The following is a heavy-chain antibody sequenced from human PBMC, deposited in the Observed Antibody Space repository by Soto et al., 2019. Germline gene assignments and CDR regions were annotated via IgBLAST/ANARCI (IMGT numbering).Heavy chain of an antibody. D-gene: IGHD6-13*01. CDR1: GFTFSNYG. V-gene: IGHV3-30*18. CDR3: AKGDRIAAAGHFDY. CDR2: ISYDGSNK. Sequence: QAQLVESGGGVVQPGRSLRLSCAASGFTFSNYGMHWVRQAPGKGLEWVAVISYDGSNKYYADSVKGRFTISRDNSKNTLYLQMNSLRAEDTAVYYCAKGDRIAAAGHFDYWGQGTLVTVSS. J-gene: IGHJ4*02.